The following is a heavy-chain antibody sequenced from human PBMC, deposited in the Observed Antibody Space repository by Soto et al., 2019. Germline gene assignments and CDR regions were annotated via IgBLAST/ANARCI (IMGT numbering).Heavy chain of an antibody. Sequence: QVQLVESGGGVVRPGRSLRLSCTASGFTFRTYAMHWVRQAPGKGLEWVAVMSYGGSNKYYADSVKDRFTVSRDTSRNTLYLPMNSLRLEDTAVYHCAIEPSYYERGGYSLGPFDFWGPGTLVTVSS. CDR1: GFTFRTYA. J-gene: IGHJ4*02. D-gene: IGHD3-22*01. CDR3: AIEPSYYERGGYSLGPFDF. CDR2: MSYGGSNK. V-gene: IGHV3-30-3*01.